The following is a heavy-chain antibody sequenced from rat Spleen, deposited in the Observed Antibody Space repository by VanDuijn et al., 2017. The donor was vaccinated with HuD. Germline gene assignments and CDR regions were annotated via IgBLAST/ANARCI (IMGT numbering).Heavy chain of an antibody. Sequence: VQLKESGPGLVQPSQTLSLICTVSGFSLISNSVHWVRQPPGKGLEWMGGIWGDGSTDYNSALKSRLSISGDTSKSQVFLKMNSLQTEDTAIYFCTRSRELGYFDYWGQGVMVTVSS. D-gene: IGHD5-1*01. CDR3: TRSRELGYFDY. J-gene: IGHJ2*01. V-gene: IGHV2-1*01. CDR1: GFSLISNS. CDR2: IWGDGST.